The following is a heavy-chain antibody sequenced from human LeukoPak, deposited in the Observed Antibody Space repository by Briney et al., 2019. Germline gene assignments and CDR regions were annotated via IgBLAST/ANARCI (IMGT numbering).Heavy chain of an antibody. CDR3: ANSMFRGGVRYFDY. CDR1: GYTFTSYY. Sequence: ASVKVSCKASGYTFTSYYMHWVRQAPGQGLEWMGIINPSGGSTSYAQKFQGRVTMTRDTSTSTVYMELSSLRAEDSAMYYCANSMFRGGVRYFDYWGQGTLVTVSS. D-gene: IGHD2-8*01. CDR2: INPSGGST. V-gene: IGHV1-46*01. J-gene: IGHJ4*02.